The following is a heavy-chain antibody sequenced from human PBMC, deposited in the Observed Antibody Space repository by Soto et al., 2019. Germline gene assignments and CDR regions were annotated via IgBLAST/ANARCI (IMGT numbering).Heavy chain of an antibody. J-gene: IGHJ4*02. CDR3: AKAGGVCGYCVHH. CDR1: GVTFSSYG. CDR2: ILYDGSDK. V-gene: IGHV3-30*18. Sequence: GGSLRLSCAASGVTFSSYGMHWVRQAPGKGLEWVTGILYDGSDKYYADSVKGRFTISRENSKNTLYLQMNSLRTEDSAVYYCAKAGGVCGYCVHHWGQGTVGTVSS. D-gene: IGHD2-8*02.